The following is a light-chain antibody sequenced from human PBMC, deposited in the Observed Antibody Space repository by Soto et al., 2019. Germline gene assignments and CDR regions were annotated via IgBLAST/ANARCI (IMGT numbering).Light chain of an antibody. CDR1: QSVSSN. J-gene: IGKJ4*01. CDR2: GAS. V-gene: IGKV3-15*01. Sequence: EIVMTQSPATLSVSPGERATLSCRASQSVSSNLAWYQQKPGQAPRLLIYGASTRATGIPARFSGSGSGTEFTLTISSLQSEDFAVYYCQQYNNSPLTVGGGTKVDIK. CDR3: QQYNNSPLT.